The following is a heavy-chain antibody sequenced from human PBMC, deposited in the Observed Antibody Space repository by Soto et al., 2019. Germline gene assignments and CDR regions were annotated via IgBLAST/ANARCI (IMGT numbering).Heavy chain of an antibody. D-gene: IGHD2-15*01. V-gene: IGHV1-69*12. CDR3: ARKGYCSGASCFLDI. CDR2: IIPIFGTA. Sequence: QVQLVQSGAEVKKPGSSVKVSCKASGGTFSSYAIGWVRQAPGQGLEWMGGIIPIFGTAKYAQKFQGRVTITADESTSTAYRELSSLRSEDTAVYYCARKGYCSGASCFLDIWGQGTMVTVSS. J-gene: IGHJ3*02. CDR1: GGTFSSYA.